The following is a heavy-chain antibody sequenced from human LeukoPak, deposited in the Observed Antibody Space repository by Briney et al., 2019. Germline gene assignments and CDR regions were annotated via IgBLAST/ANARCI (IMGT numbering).Heavy chain of an antibody. CDR2: IIPILGIA. V-gene: IGHV1-69*04. CDR3: ARTRRYYDTRVDWFDP. D-gene: IGHD3-22*01. Sequence: EASVKVSCKASGGTLSSYAISWVRQAPGQGLEWMGRIIPILGIANYAQKFQGRVTITADKSTSTAYMELSSLRSEDTAVYYCARTRRYYDTRVDWFDPWGQGTLVTVSS. J-gene: IGHJ5*02. CDR1: GGTLSSYA.